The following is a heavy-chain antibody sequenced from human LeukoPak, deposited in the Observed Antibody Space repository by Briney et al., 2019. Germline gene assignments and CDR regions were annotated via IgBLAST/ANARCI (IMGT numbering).Heavy chain of an antibody. CDR3: ARASYSYDINGWVPFDY. V-gene: IGHV4-39*07. CDR1: GGSISSSSYY. CDR2: IYYSGST. Sequence: SETLSLTCTVSGGSISSSSYYWGWIRQPPGKGLEWIGSIYYSGSTYYNPSLKSRVTISVDTSKNQFSLKLSPVTAADTAVYYCARASYSYDINGWVPFDYWGQGTLVTVSS. J-gene: IGHJ4*02. D-gene: IGHD3-22*01.